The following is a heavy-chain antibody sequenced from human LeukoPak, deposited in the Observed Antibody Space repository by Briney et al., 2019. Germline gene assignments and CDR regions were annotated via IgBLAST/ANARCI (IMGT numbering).Heavy chain of an antibody. CDR3: AREVGYSSSYYGRFDP. Sequence: ASVKVSCKASGYTFTGYYMHWVRQAPGQGLEWMGRVNPNSGVPNYAQKFQGRVTMTRDTAISTAYMELSSLRYDDTAVYFCAREVGYSSSYYGRFDPWGQGTLVTVSS. CDR2: VNPNSGVP. J-gene: IGHJ5*02. V-gene: IGHV1-2*06. D-gene: IGHD1-26*01. CDR1: GYTFTGYY.